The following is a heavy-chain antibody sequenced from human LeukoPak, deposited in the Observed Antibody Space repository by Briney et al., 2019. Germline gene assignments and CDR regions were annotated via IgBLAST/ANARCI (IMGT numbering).Heavy chain of an antibody. V-gene: IGHV5-51*01. CDR2: ISPGDSDT. CDR1: GYSFSSYW. D-gene: IGHD6-13*01. Sequence: GESLKISCKGSGYSFSSYWFGWVRQMPGKGLEWMGMISPGDSDTRYSPSFQGQVTISADKSISTAYLQWSSLKASDTAMYYCARLDSIAAASDYWGQGTLVTVSS. J-gene: IGHJ4*02. CDR3: ARLDSIAAASDY.